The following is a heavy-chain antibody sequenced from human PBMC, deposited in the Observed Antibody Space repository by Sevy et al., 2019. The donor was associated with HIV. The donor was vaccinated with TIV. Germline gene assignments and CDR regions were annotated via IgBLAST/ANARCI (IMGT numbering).Heavy chain of an antibody. CDR1: GGTFSSYA. CDR2: IIPIFGTA. D-gene: IGHD6-19*01. V-gene: IGHV1-69*06. J-gene: IGHJ4*02. Sequence: ASVKVSCKASGGTFSSYAISWVRQAPGQGLEWMGGIIPIFGTANYAQKFQGRVTITADKSTSTANMELSSLRSEDTAVYYCARSPGSVAVAGDYYFDYWGQGTLVTVSS. CDR3: ARSPGSVAVAGDYYFDY.